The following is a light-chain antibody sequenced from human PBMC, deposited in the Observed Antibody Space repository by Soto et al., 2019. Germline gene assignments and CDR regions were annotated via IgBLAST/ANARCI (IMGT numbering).Light chain of an antibody. J-gene: IGKJ1*01. CDR1: QNIDTW. V-gene: IGKV1-5*03. Sequence: DIQMTQSPATLVASVGDRVSITCRASQNIDTWLAWYQQKAGKAPNLLIYKASRLESGVPSRFSGSGSGTEFTLTISSLQPEDFGSYYCQEYRNDYGTFGQGTKVEMK. CDR2: KAS. CDR3: QEYRNDYGT.